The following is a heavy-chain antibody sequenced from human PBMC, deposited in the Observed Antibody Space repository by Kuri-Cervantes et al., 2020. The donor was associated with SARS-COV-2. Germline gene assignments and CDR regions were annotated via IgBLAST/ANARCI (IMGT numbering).Heavy chain of an antibody. CDR1: GHTFALWG. V-gene: IGHV1-18*01. J-gene: IGHJ4*02. D-gene: IGHD1-26*01. CDR3: ARSLRTATYFDY. Sequence: ASVKVSCKASGHTFALWGISWLRQAPGQGLEWVGWINGYNTDTVQPQSFQGRVTMTTDTSTSTAYMELRNLTSDDTAVYYCARSLRTATYFDYWGQGTLVTVSS. CDR2: INGYNTDT.